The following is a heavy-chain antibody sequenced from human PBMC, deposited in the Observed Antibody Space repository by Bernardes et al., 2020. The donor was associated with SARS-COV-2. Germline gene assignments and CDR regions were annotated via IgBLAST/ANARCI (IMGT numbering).Heavy chain of an antibody. CDR3: ARSYWIAARPGVYYYYGMDV. J-gene: IGHJ6*02. Sequence: SVKVSCKASGGTFSSYAISWVRQAPGQGLEWMGGIIPIFGTANYAQKFQGRVTITADESTSTAYMELSSLRSEDTAVYYCARSYWIAARPGVYYYYGMDVWGQGTTVTVSS. CDR2: IIPIFGTA. CDR1: GGTFSSYA. V-gene: IGHV1-69*13. D-gene: IGHD6-6*01.